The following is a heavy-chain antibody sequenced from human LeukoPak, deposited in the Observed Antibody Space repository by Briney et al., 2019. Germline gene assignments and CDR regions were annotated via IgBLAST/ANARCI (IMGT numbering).Heavy chain of an antibody. CDR1: GYSFNTYY. CDR2: INTDSGNT. Sequence: ASVKVSCKASGYSFNTYYMNWVRQAPEQGLEWLGWINTDSGNTGYAQKFQGRVTITRNTSISTAYMELSSLRSEDTAVYYCARGEARRYYYMGVWGKGTTVTVSS. D-gene: IGHD5-12*01. V-gene: IGHV1-8*03. J-gene: IGHJ6*03. CDR3: ARGEARRYYYMGV.